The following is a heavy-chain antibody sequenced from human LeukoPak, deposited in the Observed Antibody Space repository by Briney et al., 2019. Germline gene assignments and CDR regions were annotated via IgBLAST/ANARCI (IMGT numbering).Heavy chain of an antibody. CDR1: GYTFTSYY. V-gene: IGHV1-46*01. J-gene: IGHJ4*02. D-gene: IGHD1-26*01. CDR3: ARDATLGRGSYPDF. CDR2: INPSGGGT. Sequence: ASVKVSCKASGYTFTSYYMHWVRQAPGQGLEWMGIINPSGGGTRYAQKFQGRVTMTRDMSTSTVYMEMSSLRSEDTAMYYCARDATLGRGSYPDFWGQGTLVTVSS.